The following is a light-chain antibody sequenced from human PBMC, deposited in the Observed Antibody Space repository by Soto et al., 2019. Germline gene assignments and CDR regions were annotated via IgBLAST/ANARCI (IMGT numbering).Light chain of an antibody. CDR2: DAS. J-gene: IGKJ4*01. CDR3: QQYNSYSLT. Sequence: DIQITQSPSTLSASVGDRVTISCRASQSISSWLAWYQQKPGKAPKLLIYDASSLESGVPSRFSGSGSGTEFTLTISSLQPDDFATYYCQQYNSYSLTFGGGTKVELK. CDR1: QSISSW. V-gene: IGKV1-5*01.